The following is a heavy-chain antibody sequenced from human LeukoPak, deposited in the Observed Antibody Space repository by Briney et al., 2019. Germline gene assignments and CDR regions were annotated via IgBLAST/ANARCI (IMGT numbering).Heavy chain of an antibody. Sequence: GGSLRLSCAASGFTFSSYWMSWVRQAPGKGLEWVANIKQDGSEKYYVDSVKGRFTISRDNAKDSLYLQMNSLRAEDTAVYYCARDSGYCSSTGCYVHYFDYWGQGTLVTVSS. D-gene: IGHD2-2*01. V-gene: IGHV3-7*01. CDR3: ARDSGYCSSTGCYVHYFDY. CDR1: GFTFSSYW. J-gene: IGHJ4*02. CDR2: IKQDGSEK.